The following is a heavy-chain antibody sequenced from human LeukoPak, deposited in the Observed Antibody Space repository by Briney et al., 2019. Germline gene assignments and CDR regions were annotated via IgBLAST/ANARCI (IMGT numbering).Heavy chain of an antibody. Sequence: GGSLRLSCAASGFTFSNYVMHWVRQAPGKGLEWVAFIRYDGSNKYYADSVKGRFTISRDNSKNTLYLQMSSLRAEDTAVYYCAKDRGSSSSYYFDYWGQGTLVTVSS. J-gene: IGHJ4*02. CDR1: GFTFSNYV. D-gene: IGHD6-6*01. CDR3: AKDRGSSSSYYFDY. V-gene: IGHV3-30*02. CDR2: IRYDGSNK.